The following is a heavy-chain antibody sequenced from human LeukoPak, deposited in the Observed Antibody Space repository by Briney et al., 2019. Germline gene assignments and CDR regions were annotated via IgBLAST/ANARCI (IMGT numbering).Heavy chain of an antibody. D-gene: IGHD6-19*01. CDR1: GFTVSSNY. CDR3: ARDRPIAVAGYYYYYGMDV. Sequence: AGGSLRLSCAASGFTVSSNYMSWVRQAPGKGLKWVSVIYSGGSTYYADSVKGRFTISRDNSKNTLYLQMNSLRAGDTAVYYCARDRPIAVAGYYYYYGMDVWGQGTTVTVSS. V-gene: IGHV3-66*02. CDR2: IYSGGST. J-gene: IGHJ6*02.